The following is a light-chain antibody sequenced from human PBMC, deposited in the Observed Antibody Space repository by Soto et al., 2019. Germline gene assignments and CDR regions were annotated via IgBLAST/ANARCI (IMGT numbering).Light chain of an antibody. CDR3: PSVGGNHIWV. V-gene: IGLV2-8*01. J-gene: IGLJ3*02. CDR2: EVS. Sequence: QSALTQPPSASGSPGQSVTISCTGTSSDVGAYNYVSWYQQYPGKAPKLMIYEVSKRPSGVPDRFSGSKSGKTASLTVSGLQPEDGADYYCPSVGGNHIWVFGRGTKLTV. CDR1: SSDVGAYNY.